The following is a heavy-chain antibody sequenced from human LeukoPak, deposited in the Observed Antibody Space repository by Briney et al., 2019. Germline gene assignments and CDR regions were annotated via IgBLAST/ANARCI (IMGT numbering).Heavy chain of an antibody. CDR2: MNPNSGNT. J-gene: IGHJ6*03. V-gene: IGHV1-8*01. CDR3: ARVDSGSYYAHYYYMDV. Sequence: ASVTVSCKASGYTFTSYDINWVRQATGQGLEWMGWMNPNSGNTGYAQKFQGRVTMTRNTSISTAYMELSSLRSEDTAVYYCARVDSGSYYAHYYYMDVWGKGTTVTVSS. D-gene: IGHD1-26*01. CDR1: GYTFTSYD.